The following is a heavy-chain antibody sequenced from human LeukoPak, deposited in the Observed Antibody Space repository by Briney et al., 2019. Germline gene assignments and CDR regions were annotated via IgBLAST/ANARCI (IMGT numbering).Heavy chain of an antibody. Sequence: RASVKVSCKASGYTFTSYGISWVRQAPGQGLEWMGWISAYNGNTNYAQKLQGRVTMTTDTSTSTAYVELRSLRSDDTAVYYCARDGGGYSGYDSFDYWGQGTLVTVSS. V-gene: IGHV1-18*01. CDR1: GYTFTSYG. J-gene: IGHJ4*02. CDR3: ARDGGGYSGYDSFDY. D-gene: IGHD5-12*01. CDR2: ISAYNGNT.